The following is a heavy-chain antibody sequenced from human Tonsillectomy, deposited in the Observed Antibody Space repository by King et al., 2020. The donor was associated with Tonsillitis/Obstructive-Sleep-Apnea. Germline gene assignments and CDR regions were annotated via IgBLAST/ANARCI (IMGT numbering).Heavy chain of an antibody. J-gene: IGHJ4*02. CDR3: ARVPLTFGFTLDY. Sequence: VQLVESGGGLVNPGGSLRLSCVASGFTFSDFCMSWIRQAPGKGLEWVSYISTDSGYTHYADSVKGRFTISRDNAKNSLSLQMNSLRAEDTAVYYCARVPLTFGFTLDYWSQGALVTVSS. CDR2: ISTDSGYT. D-gene: IGHD3-16*01. V-gene: IGHV3-11*05. CDR1: GFTFSDFC.